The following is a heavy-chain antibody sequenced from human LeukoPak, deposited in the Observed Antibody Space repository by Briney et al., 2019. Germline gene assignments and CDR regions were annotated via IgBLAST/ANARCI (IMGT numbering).Heavy chain of an antibody. J-gene: IGHJ6*03. CDR2: ITGAGHT. CDR1: GFIFSNYA. V-gene: IGHV3-23*01. CDR3: ARVHGSGSYSGYYMDV. Sequence: GGSLRLSCAASGFIFSNYAMRWVRQAPGKGLEWVSGITGAGHTYYADSVQGRFTIYRDNSKNTLYLQMNSLRAEDTAVYYCARVHGSGSYSGYYMDVWGKGTTVTISS. D-gene: IGHD3-10*01.